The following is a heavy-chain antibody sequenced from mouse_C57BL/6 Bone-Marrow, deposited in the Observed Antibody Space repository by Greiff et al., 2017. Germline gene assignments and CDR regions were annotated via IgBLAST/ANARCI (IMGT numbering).Heavy chain of an antibody. CDR1: GYSITSGYY. D-gene: IGHD1-1*01. J-gene: IGHJ4*01. CDR2: ISYDGSN. V-gene: IGHV3-6*01. Sequence: VQLKQSGPGLVKPSQSLSLTCSVTGYSITSGYYWNWIRQFPGNKLEWMGYISYDGSNNYNPSLKNRISITRDTSKNQFFLKLNSVTTEDTATYYCAREGVTTVVRAMDYWGQGTSVTVSS. CDR3: AREGVTTVVRAMDY.